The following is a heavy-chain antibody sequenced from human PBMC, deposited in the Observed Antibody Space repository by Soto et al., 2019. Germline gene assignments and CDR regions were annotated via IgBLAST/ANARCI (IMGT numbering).Heavy chain of an antibody. CDR2: IHNTGNT. Sequence: QVQLQESGPGLVKPSETLSLTCTVSGGSVTSGAYYWTWIRRPPGKGLEWIGYIHNTGNTNYNPSRTSRVTISRDTSKNQFSLRLSSVTAADTAVYYCARGSFPNWFDPWGQGTLVTVYS. J-gene: IGHJ5*02. CDR3: ARGSFPNWFDP. CDR1: GGSVTSGAYY. V-gene: IGHV4-61*08.